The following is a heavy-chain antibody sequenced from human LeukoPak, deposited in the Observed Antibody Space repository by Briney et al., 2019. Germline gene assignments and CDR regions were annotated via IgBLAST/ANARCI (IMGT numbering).Heavy chain of an antibody. CDR2: IYYSGTT. V-gene: IGHV4-59*01. CDR1: GGSISSYY. J-gene: IGHJ4*02. CDR3: ARGVYIAAAQYGY. D-gene: IGHD6-13*01. Sequence: PSETLSLTYTVSGGSISSYYWSWIRQPPGKGLEWIGYIYYSGTTNYNPSLKSRVTISVDTSKNQFSLKLSSVTAADTVVYYCARGVYIAAAQYGYWGQGTLVTVSS.